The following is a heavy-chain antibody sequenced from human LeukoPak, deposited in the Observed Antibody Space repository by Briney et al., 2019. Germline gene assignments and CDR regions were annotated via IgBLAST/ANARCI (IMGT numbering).Heavy chain of an antibody. Sequence: SQTPSLTCTVSGGSISSYYWSWIRQPAGKGLEWIGRIYTSGSTNYNPSLKSRVTMSVDTSKNQFSLKLSSVTAADTAAYYCARDPVGYCSSTSCWAYWGQGTLVTVSS. J-gene: IGHJ4*02. V-gene: IGHV4-4*07. CDR2: IYTSGST. CDR1: GGSISSYY. CDR3: ARDPVGYCSSTSCWAY. D-gene: IGHD2-2*03.